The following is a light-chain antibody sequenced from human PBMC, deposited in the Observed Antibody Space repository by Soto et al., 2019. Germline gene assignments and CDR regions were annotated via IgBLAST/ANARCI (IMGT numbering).Light chain of an antibody. V-gene: IGLV2-14*01. CDR2: EVS. J-gene: IGLJ1*01. CDR3: TSYTSSFTHL. CDR1: SSDVGAYNY. Sequence: SALTQPASVSGSPGQSITISCTGTSSDVGAYNYVSWYQQHPGKPPQLIIYEVSDRPSGVSNRFSGSKSGNTASLTISGLQTEDEADYYCTSYTSSFTHLFGTGTKVTVL.